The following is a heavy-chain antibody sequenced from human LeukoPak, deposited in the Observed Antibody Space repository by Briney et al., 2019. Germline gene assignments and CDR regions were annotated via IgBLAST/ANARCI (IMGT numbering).Heavy chain of an antibody. CDR1: RLIFSSYW. CDR3: AGHYGSGRYHYYYMDV. D-gene: IGHD3-10*01. V-gene: IGHV3-74*01. J-gene: IGHJ6*03. CDR2: INSDGSST. Sequence: GGSLRLSCAASRLIFSSYWMHWVRQAPGKGLVWVSRINSDGSSTIYADSVKGRFTISRDYAKNTVYMQMNSLRVDDTAVYHCAGHYGSGRYHYYYMDVWGRGTTVTVSS.